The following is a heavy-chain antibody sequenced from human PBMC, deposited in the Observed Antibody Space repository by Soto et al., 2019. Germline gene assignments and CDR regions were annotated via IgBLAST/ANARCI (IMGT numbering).Heavy chain of an antibody. CDR1: GASVSHGY. Sequence: QMQLQASGPGLVKPSETLSLTCNVSGASVSHGYWSWIRQPPGKGLEWIGFMYFGGSFNYNPSLTIRATISVDTSKHQFSMKLPSVTASDTAEYYWSRSYYDSTGFAVDPWGQGTLVTVSS. J-gene: IGHJ5*02. CDR2: MYFGGSF. D-gene: IGHD3-22*01. CDR3: SRSYYDSTGFAVDP. V-gene: IGHV4-59*02.